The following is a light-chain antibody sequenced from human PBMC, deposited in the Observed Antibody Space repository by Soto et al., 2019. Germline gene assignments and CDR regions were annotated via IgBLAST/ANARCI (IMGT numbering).Light chain of an antibody. J-gene: IGKJ1*01. CDR2: GAA. V-gene: IGKV3D-15*01. CDR3: QQYDDWLWT. Sequence: EIVLTQSPATLSVSPGARAPLSCRASRIVGSKLAWYMRKPGQPPRLLISGAATRAADCPARWSGSWSGTEFILTSGSLQSEDFVFYYCQQYDDWLWTFGQGTKVDIK. CDR1: RIVGSK.